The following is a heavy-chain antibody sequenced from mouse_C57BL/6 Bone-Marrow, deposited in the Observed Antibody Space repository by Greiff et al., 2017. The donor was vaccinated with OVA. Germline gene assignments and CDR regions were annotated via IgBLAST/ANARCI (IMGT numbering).Heavy chain of an antibody. CDR1: GYTFTSYW. V-gene: IGHV1-69*01. Sequence: VKLQQPGAELVMPGASVKLSCKASGYTFTSYWMHWVKQRPGQGLEWIGEIDPSDSYTNYNQKFKGKSTLTVDKSSSTAYMQLSSLTSEDSAVYYCARRGDYEFAYWGQGTLVTVSA. J-gene: IGHJ3*01. CDR3: ARRGDYEFAY. CDR2: IDPSDSYT. D-gene: IGHD2-4*01.